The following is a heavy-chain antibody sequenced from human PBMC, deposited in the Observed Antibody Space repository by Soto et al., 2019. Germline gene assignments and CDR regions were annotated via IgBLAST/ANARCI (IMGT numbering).Heavy chain of an antibody. CDR2: INPNSGGT. CDR1: GYTFTGYY. CDR3: ARARGRYCSGGNWPYYFDC. J-gene: IGHJ4*02. Sequence: ASVKVSCKASGYTFTGYYMHWVRQAPGQGLEWMGWINPNSGGTNYAQKFQGWVTMTRDTSISTASMELSRLRSDDTAVYYFARARGRYCSGGNWPYYFDCWGQGSLVTVSS. V-gene: IGHV1-2*04. D-gene: IGHD2-15*01.